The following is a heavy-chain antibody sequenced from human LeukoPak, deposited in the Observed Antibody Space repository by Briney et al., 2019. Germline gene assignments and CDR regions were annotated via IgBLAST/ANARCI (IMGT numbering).Heavy chain of an antibody. CDR2: FDPEDGET. CDR3: ARELNYYDSSGHSALIDY. CDR1: GYTLTELS. V-gene: IGHV1-24*01. Sequence: ASVKVSCKVSGYTLTELSMHWVRQAPGKGLEWMGGFDPEDGETIYAQKFQGRVTITADESTSTAYMELSSLRSEDTAVYYCARELNYYDSSGHSALIDYWGQGTLVTVSS. J-gene: IGHJ4*02. D-gene: IGHD3-22*01.